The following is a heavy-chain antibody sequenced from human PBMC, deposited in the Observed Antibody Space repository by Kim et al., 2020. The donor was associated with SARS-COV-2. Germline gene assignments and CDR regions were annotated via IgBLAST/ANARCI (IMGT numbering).Heavy chain of an antibody. CDR2: MFYSGTT. CDR3: ARDLYSSGWNYWFFDL. V-gene: IGHV4-59*13. CDR1: GDSISSYY. D-gene: IGHD6-19*01. J-gene: IGHJ2*01. Sequence: SETLSLTCTVSGDSISSYYWSWIRQPPGKGLEWIGKMFYSGTTHYNPSLRSRVAMSLDTSKKQFFLKVDSVTAADTAVYYCARDLYSSGWNYWFFDLWGRGTLVTVAS.